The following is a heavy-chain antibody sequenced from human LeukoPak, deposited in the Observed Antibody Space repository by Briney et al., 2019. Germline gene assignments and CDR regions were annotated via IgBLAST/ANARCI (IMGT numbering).Heavy chain of an antibody. CDR3: ARDGGYSRGWTYGAGDS. V-gene: IGHV3-30*04. CDR1: GFTFSSYV. CDR2: ISNDGSDK. D-gene: IGHD6-19*01. J-gene: IGHJ4*02. Sequence: GRSLRLSCAASGFTFSSYVMHWVRQAPGKGLECVAVISNDGSDKYYADSVKGRFTISRDNYKNTLYLQMNSLGAEDTALYYCARDGGYSRGWTYGAGDSWGQGTLVTVSS.